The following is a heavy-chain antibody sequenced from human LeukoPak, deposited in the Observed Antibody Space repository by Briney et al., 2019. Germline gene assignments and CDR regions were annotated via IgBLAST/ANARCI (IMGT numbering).Heavy chain of an antibody. Sequence: GGALRLSCAASGVTFSDDYMSWMRQAPGEGGERGSYISSIGTTIYYAHSVKGPFTLSRDNAKNSLYLQTNSLTAEHTSVSYCARDKGNWNYGLHGVYDYWGQETLVTVSS. J-gene: IGHJ4*02. CDR2: ISSIGTTI. V-gene: IGHV3-11*01. D-gene: IGHD1-7*01. CDR3: ARDKGNWNYGLHGVYDY. CDR1: GVTFSDDY.